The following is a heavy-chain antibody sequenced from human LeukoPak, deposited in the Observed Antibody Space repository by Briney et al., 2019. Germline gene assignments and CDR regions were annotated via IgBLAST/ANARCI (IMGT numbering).Heavy chain of an antibody. CDR1: GYTFTINY. CDR3: ARYDPSGIAAAGDY. J-gene: IGHJ4*02. D-gene: IGHD6-13*01. Sequence: GASVTVSCKAFGYTFTINYMHWVRQAPGQGLEWMGIINPSGGSTSYAQKFQGRVTMTRDMSTSTVYMELSSLRSEDTAVYYCARYDPSGIAAAGDYWGQGTLVTVSS. CDR2: INPSGGST. V-gene: IGHV1-46*01.